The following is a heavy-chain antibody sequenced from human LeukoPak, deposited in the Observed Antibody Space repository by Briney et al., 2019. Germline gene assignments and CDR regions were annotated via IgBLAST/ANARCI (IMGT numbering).Heavy chain of an antibody. J-gene: IGHJ4*02. CDR2: ISYDGSNK. CDR1: GFTFNSYA. Sequence: PGRSLRLSCAASGFTFNSYAMHWVRQAPGKGLEWVAVISYDGSNKYYADSVKGRFTISRDSSKNTLYLQMNSLRAEDTAVYYCARAIVGATPIDYWGQGTLVTVSS. V-gene: IGHV3-30*01. D-gene: IGHD1-26*01. CDR3: ARAIVGATPIDY.